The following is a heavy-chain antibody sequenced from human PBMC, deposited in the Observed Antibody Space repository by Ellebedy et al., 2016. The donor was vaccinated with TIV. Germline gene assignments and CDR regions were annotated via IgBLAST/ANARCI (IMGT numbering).Heavy chain of an antibody. CDR1: GYSFSSYW. V-gene: IGHV5-51*01. CDR2: IYPGDSET. J-gene: IGHJ4*02. D-gene: IGHD1-26*01. Sequence: GGSLRLSCKGSGYSFSSYWIGWVRQMPGKGLEWMGIIYPGDSETRYSPSFQGQVSISVDKSIRNAYLQWSSLKASDTAMYYCARGIVGATYFDYWGQGTLVTVSS. CDR3: ARGIVGATYFDY.